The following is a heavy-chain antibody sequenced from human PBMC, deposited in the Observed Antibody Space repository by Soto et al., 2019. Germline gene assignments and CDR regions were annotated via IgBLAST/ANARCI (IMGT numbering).Heavy chain of an antibody. D-gene: IGHD2-21*01. CDR1: GFTFSTYA. Sequence: GGSLRLSCAASGFTFSTYAMTWVRQAPGRGLEWVSTILHDETPFYTDSVKGRFTISRDNVGGTLYLQMNGLRVEDAALYYCAKDLFPTSGQRFFFESWGQGSLVTV. CDR2: ILHDETP. J-gene: IGHJ4*02. V-gene: IGHV3-23*01. CDR3: AKDLFPTSGQRFFFES.